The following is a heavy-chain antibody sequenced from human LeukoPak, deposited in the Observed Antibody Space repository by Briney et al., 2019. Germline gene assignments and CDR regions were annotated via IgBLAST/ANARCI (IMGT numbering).Heavy chain of an antibody. D-gene: IGHD3-10*02. CDR3: ARGSLFLWFDP. V-gene: IGHV4-39*07. Sequence: SETLSLTCTVSGGSISSNSHYWAWIRQPPGKGLEWIGEINHSGSTNYNPSLKSRVTISVDTSKNQFSLKLSSVTAADTAVYYCARGSLFLWFDPWGQGTLVTVSS. CDR1: GGSISSNSHY. CDR2: INHSGST. J-gene: IGHJ5*02.